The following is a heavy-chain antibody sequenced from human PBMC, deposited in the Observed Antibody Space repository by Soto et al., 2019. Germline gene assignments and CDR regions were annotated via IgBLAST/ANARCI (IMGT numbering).Heavy chain of an antibody. V-gene: IGHV1-69*01. D-gene: IGHD7-27*01. CDR2: IIPLFGTT. CDR1: GDTFKNCV. CDR3: AAELGFGKLPAV. Sequence: QVQVVQSGVEVRRPGSSVKVSCKASGDTFKNCVISWVRQAPGQGLEWMGGIIPLFGTTDFAQRFQGRLTITTDESTTTAYMELSRLRSEDTATYYCAAELGFGKLPAVWGQGTTVIVSS. J-gene: IGHJ6*02.